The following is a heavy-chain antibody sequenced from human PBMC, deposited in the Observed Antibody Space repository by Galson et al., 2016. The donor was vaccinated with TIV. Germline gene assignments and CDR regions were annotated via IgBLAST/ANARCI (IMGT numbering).Heavy chain of an antibody. V-gene: IGHV1-46*01. CDR2: IDPSVGGT. J-gene: IGHJ4*02. CDR3: TRDLRCPRDS. CDR1: GYTFTNYY. D-gene: IGHD5-24*01. Sequence: SVKVSCKASGYTFTNYYFNWVRQAPGHGLEWMGVIDPSVGGTTYAQKFQARVTMTRDTSATTIYMDLTSLKSGDTAVYYCTRDLRCPRDSWGQGTLVTVSS.